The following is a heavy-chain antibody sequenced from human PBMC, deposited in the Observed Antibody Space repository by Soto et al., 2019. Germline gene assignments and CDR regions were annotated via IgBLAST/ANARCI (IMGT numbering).Heavy chain of an antibody. CDR1: GGSFSGYY. V-gene: IGHV4-34*01. Sequence: SETLSLTCAVYGGSFSGYYWSWIRQPPGKGLEWFGEINHSGSTNYNPSLKSRVTISVDTSKNQFSLKLSSVTAADTAVYYCASFRRISGGSRTYYYYYYMDVWGKGPTVTVSS. CDR2: INHSGST. J-gene: IGHJ6*03. CDR3: ASFRRISGGSRTYYYYYYMDV. D-gene: IGHD2-15*01.